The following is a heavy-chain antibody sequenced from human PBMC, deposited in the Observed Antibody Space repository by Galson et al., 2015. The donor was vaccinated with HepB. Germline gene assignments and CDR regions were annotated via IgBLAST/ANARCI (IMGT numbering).Heavy chain of an antibody. V-gene: IGHV3-30-3*01. CDR3: ARGRPRYGYFDY. Sequence: SLRLSCAASGFTFSSYAMHWVRQAPGKGLEWVAVISYDGSNKYYADSVKGRFTISRDNSKNTLYLQMNSLRAEDTAVYYCARGRPRYGYFDYWGQGTLVTVSS. CDR1: GFTFSSYA. J-gene: IGHJ4*02. D-gene: IGHD5-18*01. CDR2: ISYDGSNK.